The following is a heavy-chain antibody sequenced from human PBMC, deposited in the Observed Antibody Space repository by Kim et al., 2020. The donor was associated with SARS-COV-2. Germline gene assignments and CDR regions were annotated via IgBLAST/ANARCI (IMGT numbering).Heavy chain of an antibody. V-gene: IGHV3-7*01. CDR1: GFTFSSYW. CDR2: IKQDGSEK. Sequence: GGSLRLSCAASGFTFSSYWMSWVRQAPGKGLEWVANIKQDGSEKYYVDSVKGRFTISRDNAKNSLYLQMNSLRAEDTAVYYCASFLGATYYYDSSDAFDIWGQGTMVTVSS. CDR3: ASFLGATYYYDSSDAFDI. D-gene: IGHD3-22*01. J-gene: IGHJ3*02.